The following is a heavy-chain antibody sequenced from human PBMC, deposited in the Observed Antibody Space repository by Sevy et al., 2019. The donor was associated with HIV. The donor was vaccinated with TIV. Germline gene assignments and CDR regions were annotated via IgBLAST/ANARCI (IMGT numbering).Heavy chain of an antibody. CDR3: ATDRISDWFFDS. V-gene: IGHV3-23*01. Sequence: GGCLRLSCTASGFTFTDYVMNWVRQAPGRGLERVSSIGGSGGSTHYADSVKGRFTISRDSSKNTLYLQMNSLRAEDTAVYYCATDRISDWFFDSWGQGTLVCVSS. J-gene: IGHJ4*02. CDR1: GFTFTDYV. CDR2: IGGSGGST. D-gene: IGHD3-9*01.